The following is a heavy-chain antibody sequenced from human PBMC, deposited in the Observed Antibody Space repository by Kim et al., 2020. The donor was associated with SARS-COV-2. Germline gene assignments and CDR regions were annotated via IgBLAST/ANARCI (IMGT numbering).Heavy chain of an antibody. V-gene: IGHV4-59*08. D-gene: IGHD3-10*01. CDR1: GGPISSYY. Sequence: SETLSLTCTVSGGPISSYYWSWIWQSSGKGLEWIGYIYYSGSTNYNPSLKSRVTISVDTSKNQFSLKLSSVTAADTAVYYCARTPYYYGSGSYYYGMDV. CDR2: IYYSGST. CDR3: ARTPYYYGSGSYYYGMDV. J-gene: IGHJ6*01.